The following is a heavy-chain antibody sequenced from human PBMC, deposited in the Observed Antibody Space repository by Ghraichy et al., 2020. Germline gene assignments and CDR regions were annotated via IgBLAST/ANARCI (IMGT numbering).Heavy chain of an antibody. J-gene: IGHJ4*02. D-gene: IGHD6-13*01. CDR3: AKDLWQQLVRGGLDY. CDR1: GFTFDDYA. CDR2: ISWNSGSI. V-gene: IGHV3-9*01. Sequence: GGSLRLSCAASGFTFDDYAMHWVRQAPGKGLEWVSGISWNSGSIGYADSVKGRFTISRDNAKNSLYLQMNSLRAEDTALYYCAKDLWQQLVRGGLDYWGQGTLVTVSS.